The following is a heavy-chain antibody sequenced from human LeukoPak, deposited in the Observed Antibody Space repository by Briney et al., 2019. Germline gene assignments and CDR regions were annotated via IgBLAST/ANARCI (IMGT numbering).Heavy chain of an antibody. V-gene: IGHV4-38-2*01. D-gene: IGHD2-2*01. Sequence: PSETLSLPCGVSGYSISSGSNWAWTRRPPGKGLQWIGTIYHTGSTYYKPSLKSRVTISVDTSKNQFSLKLSSVTAADTAVYYCARQLFTTSRHFDSWGQGTLVTVSS. J-gene: IGHJ4*02. CDR2: IYHTGST. CDR3: ARQLFTTSRHFDS. CDR1: GYSISSGSN.